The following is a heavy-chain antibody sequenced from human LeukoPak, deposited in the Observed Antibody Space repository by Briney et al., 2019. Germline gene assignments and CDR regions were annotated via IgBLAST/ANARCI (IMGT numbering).Heavy chain of an antibody. CDR1: GGPFSGYY. Sequence: SETLSLTCAVYGGPFSGYYWSWIRQPPGKGLEWIGEINHSGSTNYNPSLKSRVTISVDTSKNQFSLKLSSVTAADTAVYYCARIDGYCSSTSCQSRPYYFDYWGQGTLVTVSS. V-gene: IGHV4-34*01. J-gene: IGHJ4*02. D-gene: IGHD2-2*01. CDR2: INHSGST. CDR3: ARIDGYCSSTSCQSRPYYFDY.